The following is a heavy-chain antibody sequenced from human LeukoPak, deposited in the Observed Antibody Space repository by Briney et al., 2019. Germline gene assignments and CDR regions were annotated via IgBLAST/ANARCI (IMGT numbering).Heavy chain of an antibody. CDR2: FDPEDGET. V-gene: IGHV1-24*01. J-gene: IGHJ4*02. CDR1: GYTLTELS. D-gene: IGHD6-19*01. CDR3: PTGEQWLVGRFDY. Sequence: ASVKVSCXVSGYTLTELSMHWVRLAPGKGLEWMGGFDPEDGETIYAQKFQGRVTMTEDTSTDTAYMELSSLRSEDTAVYYCPTGEQWLVGRFDYWGQGTLVTVSS.